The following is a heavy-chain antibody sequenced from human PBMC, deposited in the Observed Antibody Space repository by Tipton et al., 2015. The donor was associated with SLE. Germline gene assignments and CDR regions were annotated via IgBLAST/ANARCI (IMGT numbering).Heavy chain of an antibody. CDR1: GGSISSGGYS. CDR2: IYHSGST. CDR3: ARAGAAAGQIDY. V-gene: IGHV4-30-2*02. J-gene: IGHJ4*02. Sequence: TLSLTCAVSGGSISSGGYSWSWIRQPPGKGLEWIGYIYHSGSTYYNPSLKSRVTISVDTSKNQFSLKLSSVTAADTAVYYCARAGAAAGQIDYWGQGTLVTVSS. D-gene: IGHD6-13*01.